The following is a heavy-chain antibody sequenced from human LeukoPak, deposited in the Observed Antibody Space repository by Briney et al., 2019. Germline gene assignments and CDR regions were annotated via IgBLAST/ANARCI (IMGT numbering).Heavy chain of an antibody. D-gene: IGHD3-3*01. CDR1: GFTFSIYS. CDR3: ARAGDFSFKD. Sequence: GGSLRLSCTASGFTFSIYSMRWVRQAPGKGLEWVSYISSTSSTISYADSVKGRFIISRDNAQNSLYLQMNSLRAEDTAVYYCARAGDFSFKDWGQGTLVTVSS. CDR2: ISSTSSTI. J-gene: IGHJ4*02. V-gene: IGHV3-48*01.